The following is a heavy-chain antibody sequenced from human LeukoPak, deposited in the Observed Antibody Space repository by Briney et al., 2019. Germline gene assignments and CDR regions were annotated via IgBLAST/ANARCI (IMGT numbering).Heavy chain of an antibody. CDR1: GFTFSSYA. J-gene: IGHJ4*02. V-gene: IGHV3-23*01. D-gene: IGHD6-13*01. Sequence: GGSLRLSCAASGFTFSSYAMSWVRQAPGKGLEWVSSISGSGASTYYADSVKGRFTISRDNSKNTLYLQMNSLRAEDTAVYYCARGAYSSSWYFDYWGQGTLVTVSS. CDR2: ISGSGAST. CDR3: ARGAYSSSWYFDY.